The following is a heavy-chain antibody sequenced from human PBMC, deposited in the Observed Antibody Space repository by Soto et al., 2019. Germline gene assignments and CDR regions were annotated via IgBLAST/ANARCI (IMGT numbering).Heavy chain of an antibody. J-gene: IGHJ5*02. Sequence: XSVNETCQGGVYSLITYTMDWVRQAPGQRLEWMGWINPVNGNTKSSQKFQDRVIITRDTSASTAYMDLRSLRSEDTAVYYCARGIATGQLDPWGQGTLVTVSS. CDR3: ARGIATGQLDP. CDR1: VYSLITYT. D-gene: IGHD6-13*01. CDR2: INPVNGNT. V-gene: IGHV1-3*01.